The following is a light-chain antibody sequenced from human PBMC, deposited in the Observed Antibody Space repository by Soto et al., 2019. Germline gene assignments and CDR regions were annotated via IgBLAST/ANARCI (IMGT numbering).Light chain of an antibody. CDR3: QQYYRPPWT. V-gene: IGKV4-1*01. CDR1: QSVAYTSNKKTY. CDR2: WSS. Sequence: DIVMTQSPDSLAVSLGERATTNCKSSQSVAYTSNKKTYVAWYQQKAGQPPKLLLYWSSTRASAVPDRFRGSGSGTYFTFNISRLRAEEGGVCYSQQYYRPPWTFGHGTKGQIQ. J-gene: IGKJ1*01.